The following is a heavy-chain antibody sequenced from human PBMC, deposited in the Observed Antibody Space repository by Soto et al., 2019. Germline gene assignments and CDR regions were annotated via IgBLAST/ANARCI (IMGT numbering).Heavy chain of an antibody. D-gene: IGHD4-17*01. CDR3: AGAYGDYGYYYDGMDV. CDR2: ISSSGSTI. CDR1: GFTFSSYE. J-gene: IGHJ6*02. V-gene: IGHV3-48*03. Sequence: EVQLVESGGGLVQPGGSLRLSCAASGFTFSSYEMNWVRQAPGKGLEWVSYISSSGSTIYYADSVKGRFTISRDNAKNSLYLQMNSLRAEDTAVYYCAGAYGDYGYYYDGMDVWGQGTTVTVSS.